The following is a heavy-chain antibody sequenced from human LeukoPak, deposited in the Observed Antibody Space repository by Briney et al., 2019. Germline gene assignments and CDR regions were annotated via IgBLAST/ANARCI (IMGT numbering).Heavy chain of an antibody. CDR3: ASASGGWEYFRH. CDR2: VYDSGST. D-gene: IGHD2-15*01. J-gene: IGHJ1*01. CDR1: GGSISTYY. V-gene: IGHV4-59*01. Sequence: SETLSLTCTVSGGSISTYYRSCIRQPPGKGMEWIGYVYDSGSTNYNPSLKSRATISVDTSKNQFSLNLSSVTAADTAVYYCASASGGWEYFRHWGQGTLVTVSS.